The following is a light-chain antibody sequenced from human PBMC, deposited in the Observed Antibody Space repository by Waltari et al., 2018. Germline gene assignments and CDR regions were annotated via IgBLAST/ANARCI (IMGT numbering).Light chain of an antibody. Sequence: QSVLTQPPSASGTPGQTVTISCSATNSNIGRNSVFCDQQLPGTAPKLLIYRSNQRPSGVPDRFSGSKSGTSASLAIRGLRSEDEADYYCAAWDDSLSVSYVFGSGTKVTV. CDR3: AAWDDSLSVSYV. V-gene: IGLV1-47*01. CDR1: NSNIGRNS. CDR2: RSN. J-gene: IGLJ1*01.